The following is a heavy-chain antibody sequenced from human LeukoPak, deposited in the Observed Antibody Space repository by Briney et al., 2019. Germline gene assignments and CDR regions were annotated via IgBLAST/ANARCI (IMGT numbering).Heavy chain of an antibody. J-gene: IGHJ3*02. CDR1: GDSVSSDSAA. Sequence: SQTLSLTCALSGDSVSSDSAAWSWTRQSPSRGLGWLGRTYYRSKWYNDYALSMKSRITISPDTSKNQFSLHLNSVTPEDTAVYYCACSRGRGAFDIWGQGTMVTVSS. CDR2: TYYRSKWYN. CDR3: ACSRGRGAFDI. D-gene: IGHD3-10*01. V-gene: IGHV6-1*01.